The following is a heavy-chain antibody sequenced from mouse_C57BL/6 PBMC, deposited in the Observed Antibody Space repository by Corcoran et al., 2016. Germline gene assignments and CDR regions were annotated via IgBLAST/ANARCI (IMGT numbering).Heavy chain of an antibody. V-gene: IGHV9-3*01. CDR3: ARGQLRLRRDYAMDY. Sequence: QIQLVQSGPELKKPGETVKISCKASGYTFTTYGMSWVKQAPGKGLKWMGWINTYSGVPTYADDFKGRFAFSLETSASTAYLQINNLKNEDTATYFCARGQLRLRRDYAMDYWGQGTSVTVSS. J-gene: IGHJ4*01. CDR1: GYTFTTYG. CDR2: INTYSGVP. D-gene: IGHD3-2*02.